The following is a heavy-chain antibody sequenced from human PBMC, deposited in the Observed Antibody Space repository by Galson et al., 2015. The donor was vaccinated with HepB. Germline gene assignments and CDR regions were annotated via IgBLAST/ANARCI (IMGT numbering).Heavy chain of an antibody. J-gene: IGHJ4*02. D-gene: IGHD3-22*01. V-gene: IGHV3-15*01. CDR3: ATAGYYDSSTLIVFAY. CDR2: IKSKTNGGTA. CDR1: GFTFCNVW. Sequence: SLRLSCAGSGFTFCNVWMTGVRQAPGKGVGWGGRIKSKTNGGTADSAAPAKGRSPISRDDSKNALYLQVNNLKTEDSAVYYCATAGYYDSSTLIVFAYWGQGTLVTVSS.